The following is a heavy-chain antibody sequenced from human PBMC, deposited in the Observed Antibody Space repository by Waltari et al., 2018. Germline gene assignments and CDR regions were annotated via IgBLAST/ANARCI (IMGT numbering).Heavy chain of an antibody. CDR1: GGSISSGGYY. D-gene: IGHD6-13*01. CDR2: IYHSGST. Sequence: QVQLQESGPGLVKPSQTLSLTCTVSGGSISSGGYYWSWIRQHPGKGLEWIGYIYHSGSTYYNPSLKSRVTISVDRSKNQFSLKLSSVTAADTAVYYCARDAGIAAAGPRVGFDYWGQGTLVTVSS. CDR3: ARDAGIAAAGPRVGFDY. J-gene: IGHJ4*02. V-gene: IGHV4-31*03.